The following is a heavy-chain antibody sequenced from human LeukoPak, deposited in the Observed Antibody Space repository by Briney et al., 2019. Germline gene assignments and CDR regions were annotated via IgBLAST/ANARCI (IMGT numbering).Heavy chain of an antibody. J-gene: IGHJ6*03. Sequence: KPSETLSLTCTVSGYSITNGYYWGWMRQPPGKGLEWIGSLYHSGTTHYNPSLKSRVTLSIDTSKNQFSLKLSSVTAADRAVYYCARISSVWKKDFYYYMDVWGKGTMVTVSS. D-gene: IGHD3-16*02. V-gene: IGHV4-38-2*02. CDR1: GYSITNGYY. CDR2: LYHSGTT. CDR3: ARISSVWKKDFYYYMDV.